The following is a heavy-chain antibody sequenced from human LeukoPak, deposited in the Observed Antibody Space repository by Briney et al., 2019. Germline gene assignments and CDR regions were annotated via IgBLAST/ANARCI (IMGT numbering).Heavy chain of an antibody. Sequence: GASVKVSCKVSGYTLTELSMHWVRQAPGQGLEWMGGIIPIFGTANYAQKFQGRVTITADKSTSTAYMELSSLRSEDTAVYYCARGATAGRFSLRPTGAYYMDVWGKGTTVTVSS. CDR1: GYTLTELS. CDR2: IIPIFGTA. D-gene: IGHD6-13*01. CDR3: ARGATAGRFSLRPTGAYYMDV. J-gene: IGHJ6*03. V-gene: IGHV1-69*06.